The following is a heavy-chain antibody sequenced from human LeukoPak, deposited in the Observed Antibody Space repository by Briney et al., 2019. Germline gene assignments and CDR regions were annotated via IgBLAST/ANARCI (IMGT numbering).Heavy chain of an antibody. J-gene: IGHJ4*02. CDR2: ISGSGNSI. V-gene: IGHV3-23*01. Sequence: HSGGSLRLSCAASGFTFSSFVMTWVRQAPGKGLEWVSSISGSGNSIYYADSVKGRFTISRGNSENTLYLQMNSLRAEDTAVYYCARESTNYDYVWGSYRLDYWGQGTLVTVSS. D-gene: IGHD3-16*02. CDR3: ARESTNYDYVWGSYRLDY. CDR1: GFTFSSFV.